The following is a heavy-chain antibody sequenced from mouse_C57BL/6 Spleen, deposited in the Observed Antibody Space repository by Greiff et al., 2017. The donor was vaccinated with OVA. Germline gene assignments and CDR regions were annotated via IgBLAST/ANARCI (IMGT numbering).Heavy chain of an antibody. CDR3: ARPTTGYFDY. V-gene: IGHV5-17*01. CDR2: ISSGSSTI. D-gene: IGHD1-1*01. J-gene: IGHJ2*01. CDR1: GFTFSDYG. Sequence: EVMLVESGGGLVKPGGSLKLSCAASGFTFSDYGMHWVRQAPEKGLEWVAYISSGSSTIYYADTVKGRFTISRDNAKNTLFLQMTSLRSEDTAMYYCARPTTGYFDYWGQGTTLTVSS.